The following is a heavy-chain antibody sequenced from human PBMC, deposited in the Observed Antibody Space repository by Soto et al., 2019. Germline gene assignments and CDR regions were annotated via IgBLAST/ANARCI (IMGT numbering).Heavy chain of an antibody. CDR3: ARPRRDGYNFDY. D-gene: IGHD5-12*01. V-gene: IGHV1-69*13. Sequence: GASVKVSCKASGGTFSSYAISWVRQAPGQGLEWMGGIIPIFGTANYAQKFQGRVTITADESTSTAYMELSSLRSEDTAVYYCARPRRDGYNFDYWGQGTLVTV. CDR1: GGTFSSYA. CDR2: IIPIFGTA. J-gene: IGHJ4*02.